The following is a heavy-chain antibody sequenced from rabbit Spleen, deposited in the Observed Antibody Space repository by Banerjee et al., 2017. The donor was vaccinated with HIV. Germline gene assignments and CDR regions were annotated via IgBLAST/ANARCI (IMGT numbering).Heavy chain of an antibody. CDR2: IDPVFGST. D-gene: IGHD1-1*01. J-gene: IGHJ2*01. Sequence: QEQLVESGGGLVQPGGSLKLSCKASGFDVSSYGVSWVRQAPGTGLEWIGYIDPVFGSTNYANWVNGRFTISRENTQNTLYLQLNSLTAADTATYFCARNYVNAFDPWGPGTLVTVS. V-gene: IGHV1S47*01. CDR3: ARNYVNAFDP. CDR1: GFDVSSYG.